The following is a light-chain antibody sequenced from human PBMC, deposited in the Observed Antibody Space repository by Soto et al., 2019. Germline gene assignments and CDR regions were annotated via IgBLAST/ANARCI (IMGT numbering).Light chain of an antibody. CDR3: SSFAGSNNFPYV. CDR1: SSDVGAYDY. V-gene: IGLV2-8*01. Sequence: QSALTQPPSASGSPGQSVTISCTGTSSDVGAYDYVSWYQQHPGKAPKLMIYEINKRPSGVPDRFSGSKSGNTASLTVSGLQAEDEADYYCSSFAGSNNFPYVFGTGTKATGL. J-gene: IGLJ1*01. CDR2: EIN.